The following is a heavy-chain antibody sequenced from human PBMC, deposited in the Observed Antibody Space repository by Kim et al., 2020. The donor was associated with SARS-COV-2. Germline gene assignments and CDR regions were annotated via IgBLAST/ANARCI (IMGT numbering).Heavy chain of an antibody. V-gene: IGHV1-18*01. Sequence: YAQKLPGRVTMTTDTSTRTAYMELRSLRSDDTAVYYCAREVYDSSGFFDYWGQGTLVTVSS. D-gene: IGHD3-22*01. CDR3: AREVYDSSGFFDY. J-gene: IGHJ4*02.